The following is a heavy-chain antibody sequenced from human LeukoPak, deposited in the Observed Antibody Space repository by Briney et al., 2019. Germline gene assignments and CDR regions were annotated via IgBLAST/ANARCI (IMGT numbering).Heavy chain of an antibody. Sequence: GGSLRLSCAASGFTFSSYGMNWVRQAPGKGLEWVGVIWSDGSIKYYGDSVKGRFAISRDNSKNTLYLQVNSLRDEDTAVYYCARGRFEYSSSWVRFDPWGQGTLVTVSS. CDR3: ARGRFEYSSSWVRFDP. J-gene: IGHJ5*02. D-gene: IGHD6-6*01. CDR2: IWSDGSIK. V-gene: IGHV3-33*01. CDR1: GFTFSSYG.